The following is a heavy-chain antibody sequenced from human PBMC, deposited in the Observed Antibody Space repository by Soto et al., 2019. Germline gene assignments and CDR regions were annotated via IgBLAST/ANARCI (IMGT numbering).Heavy chain of an antibody. J-gene: IGHJ4*02. Sequence: QVQLVQSGGEVKKPGASAKVSCKASAYTFTNYGISWVRQAPGQGLEWMAWISAYNGNINYAQKFRGRVTMTTDTSTSSAYLEVRSLRSDDTAVYYCARSGSSWNSREFDSGGQGTLVTVSS. D-gene: IGHD6-13*01. CDR1: AYTFTNYG. CDR3: ARSGSSWNSREFDS. V-gene: IGHV1-18*01. CDR2: ISAYNGNI.